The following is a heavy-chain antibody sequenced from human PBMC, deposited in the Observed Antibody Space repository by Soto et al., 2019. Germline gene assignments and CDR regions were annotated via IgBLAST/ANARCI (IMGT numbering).Heavy chain of an antibody. CDR3: ARDAGPYDFPTGGDGMDV. V-gene: IGHV3-30-3*01. J-gene: IGHJ6*02. Sequence: QVQLVESGGGVVQPGRSLRLSCAASGFTFSSYAMHWVRQAPGKGLEWVAVISYDGSNKYYADSVKGRFTISRDNSKNTLYLQMNSLRAEDMAVYFCARDAGPYDFPTGGDGMDVWGQGTTVTVS. CDR1: GFTFSSYA. D-gene: IGHD3-3*01. CDR2: ISYDGSNK.